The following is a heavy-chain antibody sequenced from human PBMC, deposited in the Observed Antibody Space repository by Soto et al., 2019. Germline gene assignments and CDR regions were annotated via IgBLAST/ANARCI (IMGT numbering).Heavy chain of an antibody. CDR1: GGSISSGGYY. CDR2: IYYSGST. CDR3: AREWMDPGPYYYYGMDV. J-gene: IGHJ6*02. Sequence: SETLSLTCTVSGGSISSGGYYWSWIRQHPGKGLEWIGYIYYSGSTYYNPSLKSRVTISVDTSKNQFSLKLSSVTAADTAVYYCAREWMDPGPYYYYGMDVWGQGTTVTVSS. V-gene: IGHV4-31*03. D-gene: IGHD2-2*03.